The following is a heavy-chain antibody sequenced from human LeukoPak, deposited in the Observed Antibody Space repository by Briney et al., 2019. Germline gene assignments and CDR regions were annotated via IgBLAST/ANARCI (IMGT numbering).Heavy chain of an antibody. CDR3: ASPGGVVVITTGYFDY. CDR2: ISGGGDTT. J-gene: IGHJ4*02. D-gene: IGHD3-22*01. Sequence: PGGSLRLSCAASGFTFNTYAMSWVRQAPGKGLEWVSSISGGGDTTYYADSVKGRFTISRDNSKNTLYLQMNSLRAEDTAVYYCASPGGVVVITTGYFDYWGQGTLVTVSS. V-gene: IGHV3-23*01. CDR1: GFTFNTYA.